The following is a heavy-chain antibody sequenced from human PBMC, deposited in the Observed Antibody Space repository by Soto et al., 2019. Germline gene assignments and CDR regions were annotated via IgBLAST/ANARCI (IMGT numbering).Heavy chain of an antibody. CDR1: GGSFSGYY. Sequence: PSETLSLTCAVYGGSFSGYYWSWIRQPPGKGLEWIGEINHSGSTNYNPSLKSRVTISVDTSKNQFSLKLSSVTAADTAVYYCASSGVAVAGTGWYYFDYGGQGTLVTASS. V-gene: IGHV4-34*01. J-gene: IGHJ4*02. D-gene: IGHD6-19*01. CDR2: INHSGST. CDR3: ASSGVAVAGTGWYYFDY.